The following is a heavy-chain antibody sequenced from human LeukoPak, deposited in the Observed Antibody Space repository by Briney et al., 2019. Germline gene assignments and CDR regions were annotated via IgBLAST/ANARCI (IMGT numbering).Heavy chain of an antibody. D-gene: IGHD2-15*01. V-gene: IGHV1-18*01. J-gene: IGHJ6*02. CDR1: GYTFTSYG. Sequence: ASVKVSCKASGYTFTSYGISWVRQAPGQGLEWMGWISAYNGNTNYAQKLQGRVTMTTDTSTSTAYMELRSLRSDDTAVYYCARPQTPYCSGGSCYSGYYYGMDVWGQGTTVTVSS. CDR3: ARPQTPYCSGGSCYSGYYYGMDV. CDR2: ISAYNGNT.